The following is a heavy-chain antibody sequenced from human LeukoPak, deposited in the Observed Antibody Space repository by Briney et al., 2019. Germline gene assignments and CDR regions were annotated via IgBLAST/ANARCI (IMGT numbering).Heavy chain of an antibody. CDR1: GGSVSSGSCF. CDR3: SRGNNYVDFDY. CDR2: IHTSGST. V-gene: IGHV4-61*02. D-gene: IGHD4-11*01. Sequence: SETLSLTCTVSGGSVSSGSCFWSWIRQPAGKGLQWIGRIHTSGSTEYNPSLKSRVTISVDTSKNQLSLKLSSVTAADTAVYYCSRGNNYVDFDYWGQGTLVTVSS. J-gene: IGHJ4*02.